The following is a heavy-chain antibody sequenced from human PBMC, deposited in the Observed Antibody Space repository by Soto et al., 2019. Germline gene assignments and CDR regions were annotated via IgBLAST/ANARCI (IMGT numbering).Heavy chain of an antibody. J-gene: IGHJ4*02. CDR3: AKERVVRGVTDY. D-gene: IGHD3-10*01. CDR2: ISHDGSST. Sequence: QVPLVESGGGVVQPGRSLRLACAASGFIFSGYGMHWVRQAPGKGPEWVAVISHDGSSTFYADSVKGRFTISRDNSRNTLYLEMNSLRLEDTAVYYWAKERVVRGVTDYWGQGTLVTVSS. CDR1: GFIFSGYG. V-gene: IGHV3-30*18.